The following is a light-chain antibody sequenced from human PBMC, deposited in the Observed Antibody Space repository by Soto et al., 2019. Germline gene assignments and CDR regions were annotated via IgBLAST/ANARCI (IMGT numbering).Light chain of an antibody. CDR3: QQRSRWPLT. Sequence: IVLTQSPATLPVSPGERATLSCRASQSINNYLGWYQQKPGQAPRLLISDASNRATGIPARFSGSGSGIDFSLTISSLEPEDSAVYYCQQRSRWPLTFGGGTKVDIK. CDR2: DAS. J-gene: IGKJ4*01. V-gene: IGKV3-11*01. CDR1: QSINNY.